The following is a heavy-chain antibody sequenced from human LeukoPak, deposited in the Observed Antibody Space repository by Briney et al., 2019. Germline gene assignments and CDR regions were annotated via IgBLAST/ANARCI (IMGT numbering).Heavy chain of an antibody. CDR1: GFTFSSYS. Sequence: PGGSLRLSCAASGFTFSSYSMNWVRQAPGKGLEWIGSIYYSGSTYYNPSLKSRVTISVDTSKNQFSLKLTSVTTADTAVYYCARAGGVKTAALDLDYWGQGTLVTVSS. CDR3: ARAGGVKTAALDLDY. D-gene: IGHD6-25*01. CDR2: IYYSGST. J-gene: IGHJ4*02. V-gene: IGHV4-39*07.